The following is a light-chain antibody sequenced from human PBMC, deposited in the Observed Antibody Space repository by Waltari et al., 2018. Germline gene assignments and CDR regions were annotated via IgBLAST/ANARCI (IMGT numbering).Light chain of an antibody. V-gene: IGKV3-15*01. J-gene: IGKJ4*01. Sequence: EIVMTQSPATLSVSPGEGATLSCRASQSISNKLAWYQQKPGQAPRLLIFGASTRATGAPARFSGSGSGTEFTLSISSLQSEDFAVYFCQHYNNLPLTFGGGTRVEI. CDR1: QSISNK. CDR3: QHYNNLPLT. CDR2: GAS.